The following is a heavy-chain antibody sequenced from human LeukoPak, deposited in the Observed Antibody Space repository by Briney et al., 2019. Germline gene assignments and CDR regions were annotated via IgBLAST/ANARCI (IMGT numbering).Heavy chain of an antibody. V-gene: IGHV3-21*01. CDR1: GFTFSTYT. CDR2: ISGSSSYI. CDR3: ARDLEGGFDY. Sequence: GGSLRLSCAASGFTFSTYTMNWVRQAPGKGLEWVSFISGSSSYIYYTDSLKGRFTISRDNAKNSLYLQMNSLRAEDTAVYYCARDLEGGFDYWGQGTLVTVSS. D-gene: IGHD3-16*01. J-gene: IGHJ4*02.